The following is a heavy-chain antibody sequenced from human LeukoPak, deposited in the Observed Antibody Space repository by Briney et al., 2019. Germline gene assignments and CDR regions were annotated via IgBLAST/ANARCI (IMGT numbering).Heavy chain of an antibody. Sequence: GGSLRLSCAASGFTFSSYSMNWVRQAPGKGLEWVSSISSSSSYIYYADSAKGRFTISRDNAKNSLYLQMNSMRAEAPAVYYCARAPRVPRKLPLYYYYYMDFGGKGTTVTISS. D-gene: IGHD1-14*01. CDR1: GFTFSSYS. J-gene: IGHJ6*03. CDR3: ARAPRVPRKLPLYYYYYMDF. CDR2: ISSSSSYI. V-gene: IGHV3-21*01.